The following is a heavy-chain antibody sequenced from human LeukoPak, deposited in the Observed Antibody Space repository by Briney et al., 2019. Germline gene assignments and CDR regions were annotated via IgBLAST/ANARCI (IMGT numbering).Heavy chain of an antibody. Sequence: ASVKVSCKASGYTFTGYYMHWVRQAPGQGLEWMGWINPNSGGTNYAQKCQGRVTMTRDTSISTAYMELSRLRSDDTAVYYCARVRIAARSLFDAFDIWGQGTMVTVSS. CDR3: ARVRIAARSLFDAFDI. CDR1: GYTFTGYY. CDR2: INPNSGGT. V-gene: IGHV1-2*02. J-gene: IGHJ3*02. D-gene: IGHD6-6*01.